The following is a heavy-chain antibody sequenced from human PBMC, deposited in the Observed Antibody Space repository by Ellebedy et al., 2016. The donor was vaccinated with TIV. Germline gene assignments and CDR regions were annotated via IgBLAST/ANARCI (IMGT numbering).Heavy chain of an antibody. CDR1: GGTYISHA. D-gene: IGHD1-7*01. CDR2: ISAYNGNT. J-gene: IGHJ4*02. CDR3: GRGLELLY. Sequence: ASVKVSXKASGGTYISHAIYWVRQAPGQGLEWMGWISAYNGNTNYAQKLQGRVTMTTDTSTNTAYMELRSLRSDDTAVYYCGRGLELLYWGQGTLVTVSS. V-gene: IGHV1-18*04.